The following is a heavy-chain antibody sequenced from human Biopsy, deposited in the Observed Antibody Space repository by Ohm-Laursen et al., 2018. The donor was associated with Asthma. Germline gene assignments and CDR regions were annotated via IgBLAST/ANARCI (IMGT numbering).Heavy chain of an antibody. D-gene: IGHD3-22*01. J-gene: IGHJ4*01. Sequence: SLRLSCAAFGFSFDDCAMHWVRQAPGKGLEWVSSISWNSGNIDHADSVKGRFTISRDNAKNSLYLQMQSLRPEDTAFYYCAKSADYYDSTDYLDFWGRGTLVTVSS. CDR3: AKSADYYDSTDYLDF. CDR1: GFSFDDCA. V-gene: IGHV3-9*01. CDR2: ISWNSGNI.